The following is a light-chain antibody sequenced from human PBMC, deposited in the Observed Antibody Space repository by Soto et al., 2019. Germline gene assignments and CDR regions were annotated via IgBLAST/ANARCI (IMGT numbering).Light chain of an antibody. Sequence: EIVLTQSPATLCLSPGERATLSCSASQSVSRNLAWYQQKPGQAPRLLIYDASSRATGIPDRFSGSGSGTDFTLAISSLEPEDFAVYYCQQRSNWPPLTFGGGTKVDIK. V-gene: IGKV3-11*01. CDR3: QQRSNWPPLT. CDR2: DAS. J-gene: IGKJ4*01. CDR1: QSVSRN.